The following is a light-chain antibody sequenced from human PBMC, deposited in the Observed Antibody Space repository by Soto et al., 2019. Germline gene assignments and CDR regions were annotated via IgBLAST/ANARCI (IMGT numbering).Light chain of an antibody. J-gene: IGLJ1*01. Sequence: QSVLTQPPSVSGGPGQRVTISCTGSSSNIGAGYDVHWYQQLPGTAPKLLIYGNSNRPSGVPDRFSGSKSGTSASLAITGLQAEDEADYYCQSYDSSLSAFFGTGTKLTVL. CDR3: QSYDSSLSAF. CDR2: GNS. V-gene: IGLV1-40*01. CDR1: SSNIGAGYD.